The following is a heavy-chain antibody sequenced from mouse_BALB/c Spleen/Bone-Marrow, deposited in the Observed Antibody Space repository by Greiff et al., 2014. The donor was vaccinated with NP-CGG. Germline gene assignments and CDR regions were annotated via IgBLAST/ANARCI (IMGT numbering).Heavy chain of an antibody. V-gene: IGHV1-14*01. J-gene: IGHJ4*01. D-gene: IGHD2-14*01. CDR1: GYTFTSYV. CDR3: AGPYYRYDALDY. CDR2: INPYNDGT. Sequence: EVQLQQSGPELVKPGASVKMSCKASGYTFTSYVMHWVKQKPGQGLEGIGYINPYNDGTKYNEKFKGKATLTSDKSSSTAYMELSSLTSEDSAVYYCAGPYYRYDALDYWGQGTSVTVSS.